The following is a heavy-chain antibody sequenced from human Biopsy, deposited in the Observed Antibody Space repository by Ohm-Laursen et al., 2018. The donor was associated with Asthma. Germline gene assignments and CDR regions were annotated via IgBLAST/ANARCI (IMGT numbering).Heavy chain of an antibody. Sequence: SLRLSCAASGFTFSSYAMSWVRQAPGKGLEWVSYISSSSSTIYYADSVKGRFTISRDNAKNSLYLQMDSLRDEDTAVYYCARPRWGPYGYWGQRTLVTVSS. CDR3: ARPRWGPYGY. CDR2: ISSSSSTI. V-gene: IGHV3-48*02. J-gene: IGHJ4*02. CDR1: GFTFSSYA. D-gene: IGHD4-17*01.